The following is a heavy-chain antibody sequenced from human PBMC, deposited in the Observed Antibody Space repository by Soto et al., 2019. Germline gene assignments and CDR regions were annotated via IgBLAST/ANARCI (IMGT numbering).Heavy chain of an antibody. CDR1: GGSISNYY. J-gene: IGHJ4*02. D-gene: IGHD2-15*01. CDR2: IYDSGST. V-gene: IGHV4-59*01. CDR3: AAAPRY. Sequence: QVQLQESGPGLVKPSETLSLTCTVSGGSISNYYWSWVRQPPGKGLEWIGYIYDSGSTNYNPSLKSRVTLSVDTSKNQFSLRLTSVTAAEPAVYYCAAAPRYWGQGTLVTVSS.